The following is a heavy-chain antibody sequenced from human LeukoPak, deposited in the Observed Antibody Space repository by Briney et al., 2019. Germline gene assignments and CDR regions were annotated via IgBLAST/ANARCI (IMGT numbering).Heavy chain of an antibody. V-gene: IGHV3-15*01. Sequence: GSLRLSCAASGFTFTNAWMSWVRQAPGKGLEWVGRIKSRTDGGTTDYAAPVKGRFTISRDDSKNTLYLQMNSLKTEDTAVYYCMYFWSGSSLVDYWGQGTLVTVSS. CDR3: MYFWSGSSLVDY. CDR2: IKSRTDGGTT. CDR1: GFTFTNAW. J-gene: IGHJ4*02. D-gene: IGHD3-3*01.